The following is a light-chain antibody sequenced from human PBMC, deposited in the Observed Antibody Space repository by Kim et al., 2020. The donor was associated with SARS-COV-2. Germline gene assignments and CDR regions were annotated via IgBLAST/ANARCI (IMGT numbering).Light chain of an antibody. CDR2: DVS. J-gene: IGLJ3*02. V-gene: IGLV2-14*03. CDR3: TSYTGTDTVV. CDR1: SSHVGDYNY. Sequence: QSALTQPASVSGSPGQSITISCTGTSSHVGDYNYVSWYQQHPDKAPKLIIYDVSDRPSGVSTHFSGSKSGNTASLTISGLQAADEADYYCTSYTGTDTVVFGGGTQLTVL.